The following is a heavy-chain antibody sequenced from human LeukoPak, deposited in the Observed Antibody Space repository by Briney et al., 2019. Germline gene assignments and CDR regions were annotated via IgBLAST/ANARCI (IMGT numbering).Heavy chain of an antibody. V-gene: IGHV3-30-3*01. J-gene: IGHJ5*02. CDR1: GFTVSNNH. Sequence: PGGSLRLSCVVSGFTVSNNHMSWVRQAPGKGLEWVAVISYDGSNKYYADSVKGRFTISRDNSKNTLYLQMNSLRAEDTAVYYCARDRPPTHYYDSSGYSNWFDPWGQGTLVTVSS. D-gene: IGHD3-22*01. CDR2: ISYDGSNK. CDR3: ARDRPPTHYYDSSGYSNWFDP.